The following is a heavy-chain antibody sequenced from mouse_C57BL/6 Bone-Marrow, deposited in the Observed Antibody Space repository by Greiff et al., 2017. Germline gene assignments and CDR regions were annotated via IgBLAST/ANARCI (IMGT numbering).Heavy chain of an antibody. V-gene: IGHV1-52*01. CDR1: GYTFTSYW. D-gene: IGHD1-1*01. J-gene: IGHJ4*01. CDR3: ARIPSIYYYGSSPFYAMDY. Sequence: QVQLQQPGAELVRPGSSVKLSCKASGYTFTSYWMHWVKQRPIQGLEWIGNIDPSDSETHYNQKFKDKATLTVDKSSSTAYMQLSSLTSEDSAVYYCARIPSIYYYGSSPFYAMDYWGQGTSVTVSS. CDR2: IDPSDSET.